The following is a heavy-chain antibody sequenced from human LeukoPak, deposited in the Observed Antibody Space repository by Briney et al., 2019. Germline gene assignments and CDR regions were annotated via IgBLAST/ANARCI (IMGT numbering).Heavy chain of an antibody. V-gene: IGHV3-21*01. D-gene: IGHD1-1*01. CDR3: ARDPALGAPYNNWFDP. J-gene: IGHJ5*02. Sequence: GGSLRLSCAASGFTFSSYSMNWVRQAPGKGLEWVSSISSSSSYIYYADSVKVRFTISRDNAKNSLYLQMNSLRAEDTAVYYCARDPALGAPYNNWFDPWGQGTLVTVSS. CDR2: ISSSSSYI. CDR1: GFTFSSYS.